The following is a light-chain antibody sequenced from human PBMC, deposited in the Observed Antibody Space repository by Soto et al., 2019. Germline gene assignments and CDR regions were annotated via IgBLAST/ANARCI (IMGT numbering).Light chain of an antibody. CDR3: QQRRSWPT. J-gene: IGKJ1*01. CDR1: QSVSSY. CDR2: DAS. V-gene: IGKV3-11*01. Sequence: EIVLTQSPATLSLSPGERATLSCRASQSVSSYLAWYQQKPGQAPRVLIYDASNRATGIPDRFSGSGSGTAFTLTISRLEPEDFAVYSCQQRRSWPTFGQGTTVEIK.